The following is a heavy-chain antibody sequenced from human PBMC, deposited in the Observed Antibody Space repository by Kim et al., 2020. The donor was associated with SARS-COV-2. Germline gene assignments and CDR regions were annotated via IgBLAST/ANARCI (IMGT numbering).Heavy chain of an antibody. CDR3: VRGGSGFWDI. J-gene: IGHJ3*02. D-gene: IGHD3-22*01. Sequence: ASVKVSCKASGYTFPTYNMYWVRQAPGQRLEWMGGIYSDNGNTKYSQKLQGRVTITRDTSASPAYMELSSLTSEDTAVYYCVRGGSGFWDIWGQGTMVTVSS. V-gene: IGHV1-3*04. CDR2: IYSDNGNT. CDR1: GYTFPTYN.